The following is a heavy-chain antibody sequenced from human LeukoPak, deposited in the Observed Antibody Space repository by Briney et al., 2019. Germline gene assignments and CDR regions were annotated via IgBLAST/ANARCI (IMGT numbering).Heavy chain of an antibody. D-gene: IGHD3-22*01. J-gene: IGHJ3*02. CDR2: IYYSGST. CDR1: GGSISSYY. CDR3: ARDRTPSSGYHDNAFDI. Sequence: PSETLSLTCTVSGGSISSYYWSWIRQPPGKGLEWIGDIYYSGSTNYNPALKSRVTISVDPSKNQFHLKLSSVTAADTAVYYCARDRTPSSGYHDNAFDIWGQGTMVTVSS. V-gene: IGHV4-59*01.